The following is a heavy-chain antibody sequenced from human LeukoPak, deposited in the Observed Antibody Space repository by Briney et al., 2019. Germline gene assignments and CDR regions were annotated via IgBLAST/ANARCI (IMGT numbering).Heavy chain of an antibody. J-gene: IGHJ4*02. Sequence: PGGSLRLSCAASGFTVSSNYMSWVRQAPGKGLEWVSVIYSGGSTYYADSVKGRFTISRDNSKNTLYFQMNSLRAEDTAVYYCARGTYYYDSSGYYRGYYFDYWGQGTLVTVSS. CDR2: IYSGGST. CDR1: GFTVSSNY. D-gene: IGHD3-22*01. V-gene: IGHV3-66*01. CDR3: ARGTYYYDSSGYYRGYYFDY.